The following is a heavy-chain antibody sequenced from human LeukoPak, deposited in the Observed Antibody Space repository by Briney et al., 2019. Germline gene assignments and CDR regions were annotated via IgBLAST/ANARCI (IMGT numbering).Heavy chain of an antibody. CDR1: GYTFRGYY. V-gene: IGHV1-2*02. Sequence: GASVKVLCKACGYTFRGYYVHWVRQAPGQGLEWMGWINPNSGGTNYAQKFQGRVTMTRDTSISTAYMELSTLRSDDTTVYYCARLHSYGYYTMDYWGQGTLVTVSS. J-gene: IGHJ4*02. CDR2: INPNSGGT. CDR3: ARLHSYGYYTMDY. D-gene: IGHD5-18*01.